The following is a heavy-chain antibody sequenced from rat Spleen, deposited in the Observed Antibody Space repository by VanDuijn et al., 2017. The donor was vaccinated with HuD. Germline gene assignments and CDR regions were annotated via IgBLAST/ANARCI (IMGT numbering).Heavy chain of an antibody. D-gene: IGHD1-11*01. CDR3: ATYGGFIDY. CDR2: INTGGGGT. CDR1: GFTFSNYY. J-gene: IGHJ2*01. Sequence: EVQLVESGGGLVQPGRSLKLSCAVSGFTFSNYYMTWVRQAPTKGLEWVAYINTGGGGTYYRDSVKGRFTISRDNAKSTLYRQMDSLRSEDTATYYCATYGGFIDYWGQGVVVTVSS. V-gene: IGHV5-27*01.